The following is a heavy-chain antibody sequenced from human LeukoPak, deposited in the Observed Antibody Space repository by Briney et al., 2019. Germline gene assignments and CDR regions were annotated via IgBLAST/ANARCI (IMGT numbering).Heavy chain of an antibody. V-gene: IGHV3-64D*06. CDR2: ISSNGGST. Sequence: GGSLRLSCSASGFTFSSYAMHWVRQAPGKGLEYVSAISSNGGSTYYADSVKGRFTISRDNSKNTLYLQMSSLRAEDTAVYYCVKEDIVVVVAATALDYWGQGTLVTVSS. D-gene: IGHD2-15*01. CDR1: GFTFSSYA. J-gene: IGHJ4*02. CDR3: VKEDIVVVVAATALDY.